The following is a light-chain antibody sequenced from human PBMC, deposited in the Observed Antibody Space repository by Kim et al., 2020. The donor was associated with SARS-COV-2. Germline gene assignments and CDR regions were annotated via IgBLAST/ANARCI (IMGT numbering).Light chain of an antibody. CDR2: CAS. J-gene: IGKJ1*01. CDR1: KTVLYSSNNRNY. Sequence: ATIKCKASKTVLYSSNNRNYLAWYQQKPGQPPKLLIYCASTRESGVPERFSGSGSGTDFTLTISSLQAEDLAVYYCQQYDSTPWTFGQGTKVDIK. CDR3: QQYDSTPWT. V-gene: IGKV4-1*01.